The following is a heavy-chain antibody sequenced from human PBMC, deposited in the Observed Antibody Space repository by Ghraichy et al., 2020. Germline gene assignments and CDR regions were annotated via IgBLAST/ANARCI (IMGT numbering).Heavy chain of an antibody. D-gene: IGHD2-8*02. V-gene: IGHV3-53*01. J-gene: IGHJ4*02. CDR2: IYSDGDT. Sequence: GALRLSCAASGFTVTTNYMSWVRQAPGKGLEWVSVIYSDGDTYYADSVRGRFTISRDSSKNTLYLQMNSLRVDDTAVYYCATAFCTGGILCQSDYWGQGTLVTVSS. CDR1: GFTVTTNY. CDR3: ATAFCTGGILCQSDY.